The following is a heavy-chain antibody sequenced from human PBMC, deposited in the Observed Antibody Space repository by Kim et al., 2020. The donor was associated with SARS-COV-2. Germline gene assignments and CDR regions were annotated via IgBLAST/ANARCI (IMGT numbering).Heavy chain of an antibody. J-gene: IGHJ4*02. V-gene: IGHV1-46*01. CDR3: ARVAAAGYLGGYFDY. D-gene: IGHD6-13*01. Sequence: ASVKVSCKASGYTFTSYYMHWVRQAPGQGLEWMGIINPSGGSTSYAQKFQGRVTMTRDTSTSTVYMELSSLRSEDTAVYYCARVAAAGYLGGYFDYWGQGTLVTVSS. CDR2: INPSGGST. CDR1: GYTFTSYY.